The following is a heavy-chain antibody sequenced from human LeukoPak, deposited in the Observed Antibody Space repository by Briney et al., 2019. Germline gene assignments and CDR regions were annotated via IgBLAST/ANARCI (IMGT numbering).Heavy chain of an antibody. CDR2: IYYSGST. Sequence: SETLSLTCTVSGGSISSSSYYWGWIRQPPGKGLEWIGSIYYSGSTYYNPSLKSRVTISVDTSKNQFSPKLSSVTAADTAVYYCARHFRGSVLLRWFDPWGQGTLVTVSS. D-gene: IGHD3-10*01. V-gene: IGHV4-39*01. J-gene: IGHJ5*02. CDR3: ARHFRGSVLLRWFDP. CDR1: GGSISSSSYY.